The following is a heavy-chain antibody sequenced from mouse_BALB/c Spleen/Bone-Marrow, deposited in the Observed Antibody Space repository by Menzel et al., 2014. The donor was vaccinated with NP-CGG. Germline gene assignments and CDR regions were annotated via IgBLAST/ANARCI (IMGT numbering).Heavy chain of an antibody. J-gene: IGHJ4*01. Sequence: QVQLKDSGAELVKPGASVKLSCKASGYTFTSYWMHWVKLRPGQGFEWIGEINPSNGGTNYNEKFKRKAALTVDKSSSTAYMQLSSLTSEDSAVYYCTYMGYYGSSYAMDYWGQGTSVTVSS. D-gene: IGHD1-1*01. CDR1: GYTFTSYW. CDR2: INPSNGGT. CDR3: TYMGYYGSSYAMDY. V-gene: IGHV1S16*01.